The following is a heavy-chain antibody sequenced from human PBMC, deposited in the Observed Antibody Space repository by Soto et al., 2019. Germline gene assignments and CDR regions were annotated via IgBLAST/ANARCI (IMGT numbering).Heavy chain of an antibody. CDR2: ISAYNGNT. V-gene: IGHV1-18*01. CDR3: ARDGSWPLYWYFDL. Sequence: APVKVSCKASGYTFTSYGISWVRQAPGQGLEWMGWISAYNGNTNYAQKLQGRVTMTTDTSTSTAYMELRSLRSDDTAVYYCARDGSWPLYWYFDLWGRGTLVTVSS. CDR1: GYTFTSYG. J-gene: IGHJ2*01. D-gene: IGHD1-26*01.